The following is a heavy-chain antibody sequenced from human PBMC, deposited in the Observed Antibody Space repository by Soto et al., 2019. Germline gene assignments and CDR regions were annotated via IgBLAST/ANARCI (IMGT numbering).Heavy chain of an antibody. CDR2: ISHDGSNT. CDR3: AKDWGSSGWFNGFDP. V-gene: IGHV3-30*18. CDR1: GFTLSNTG. J-gene: IGHJ5*02. D-gene: IGHD6-13*01. Sequence: QVQLVESGGGVVQPGRSLRLSCVASGFTLSNTGMHWVRQAPGKGLEWVAMISHDGSNTYYGDSVKGRFTISRDNSWNPLYLHMDSLRPEDTSVYYCAKDWGSSGWFNGFDPWGQGTLVTVSS.